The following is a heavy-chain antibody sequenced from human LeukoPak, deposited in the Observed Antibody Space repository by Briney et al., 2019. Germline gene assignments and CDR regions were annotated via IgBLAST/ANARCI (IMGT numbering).Heavy chain of an antibody. CDR1: GFTFDDYA. CDR3: AKDITEGYGDQYVQYYFDY. J-gene: IGHJ4*02. CDR2: ISGDGGST. D-gene: IGHD4-17*01. V-gene: IGHV3-43*02. Sequence: PGGSLRLSCAASGFTFDDYAMHWVRQAPGKGLEGVSLISGDGGSTYYADSVKGRFTISRDNSKNSLYLQMNSLRTEDTALYYCAKDITEGYGDQYVQYYFDYWGQGTLVTVSS.